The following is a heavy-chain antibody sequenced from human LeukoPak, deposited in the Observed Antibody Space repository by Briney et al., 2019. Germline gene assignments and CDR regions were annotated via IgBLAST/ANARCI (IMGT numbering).Heavy chain of an antibody. J-gene: IGHJ3*02. D-gene: IGHD4-17*01. Sequence: AGGSLRLSCAASGFTFSSHGMHWVRQAPGKGLEWVAIIWYEADNQYYADSVKGRFTISRDNSNNMLYLQMNSLRVEDTAVYYCARERDPYGDYIIDAFDIWGRGTMVTVSS. CDR2: IWYEADNQ. CDR1: GFTFSSHG. CDR3: ARERDPYGDYIIDAFDI. V-gene: IGHV3-33*01.